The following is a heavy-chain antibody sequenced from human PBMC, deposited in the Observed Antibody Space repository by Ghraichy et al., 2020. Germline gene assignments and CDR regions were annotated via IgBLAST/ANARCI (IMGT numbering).Heavy chain of an antibody. Sequence: GGSLRLSCAASGFTFSSYWMSWVRQAPGKGLDWVANIKQDGSAKSYVDSVKGRFTISRDNAKNSLYLQMNNLRAKDTAVYYCARDLRAAKLGRSRVYYYGMDVWCQGTTVTVSS. CDR2: IKQDGSAK. CDR1: GFTFSSYW. J-gene: IGHJ6*02. D-gene: IGHD6-13*01. V-gene: IGHV3-7*01. CDR3: ARDLRAAKLGRSRVYYYGMDV.